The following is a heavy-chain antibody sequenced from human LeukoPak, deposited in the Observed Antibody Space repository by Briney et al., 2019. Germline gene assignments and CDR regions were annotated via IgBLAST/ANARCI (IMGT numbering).Heavy chain of an antibody. J-gene: IGHJ4*02. CDR3: ARSPRGELADY. Sequence: SETLSLTCTVSGGSISSSSYYWGWIRQPPGKGLEWIGSIYYSGSTYYNPSLKSRVTISVDTSKNQFSLKLSSVTAADTAVYYCARSPRGELADYWGQGTLVTVSS. V-gene: IGHV4-39*01. CDR2: IYYSGST. CDR1: GGSISSSSYY. D-gene: IGHD1-26*01.